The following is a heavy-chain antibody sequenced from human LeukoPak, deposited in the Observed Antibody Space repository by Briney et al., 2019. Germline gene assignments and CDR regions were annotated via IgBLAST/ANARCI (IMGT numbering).Heavy chain of an antibody. CDR3: AREWDYYGSWGFDP. CDR1: GYTFTSYD. Sequence: ASVKVSCKASGYTFTSYDINWVRQATGQGLEWMGWMNPNSGNTGYAQEFQGRVTMTRNTSISTAYMELSSLRSEDTAVYYCAREWDYYGSWGFDPWGQGTLVTVSS. CDR2: MNPNSGNT. V-gene: IGHV1-8*01. J-gene: IGHJ5*02. D-gene: IGHD3-10*01.